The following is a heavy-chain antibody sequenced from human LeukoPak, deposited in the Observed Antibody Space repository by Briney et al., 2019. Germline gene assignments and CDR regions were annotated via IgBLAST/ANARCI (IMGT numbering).Heavy chain of an antibody. CDR3: ASGRGRWLQIDY. J-gene: IGHJ4*02. CDR2: IIPIFGTA. V-gene: IGHV1-69*01. Sequence: SVKVSCKASGGTFSSYAISWVRQAPGQGLEWMGGIIPIFGTANNAQKFQGRVTITADESTSTAYMELSSLRSEDTAVYYCASGRGRWLQIDYWGQGTLVTVSS. CDR1: GGTFSSYA. D-gene: IGHD5-24*01.